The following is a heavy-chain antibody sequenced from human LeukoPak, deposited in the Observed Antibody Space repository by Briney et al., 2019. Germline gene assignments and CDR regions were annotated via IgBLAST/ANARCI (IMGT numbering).Heavy chain of an antibody. J-gene: IGHJ4*02. D-gene: IGHD3-10*01. CDR3: ARDEGVYYYGSGSYYPSDY. CDR2: INPSGGST. Sequence: GASVKVSCKASGYTFTSYYMHWVRQAPGQGLEWMGIINPSGGSTSYAQKFQGRVTMTRDTSTSTVYMELSSLRSEDTAVYYCARDEGVYYYGSGSYYPSDYWGQGTLVTVSS. V-gene: IGHV1-46*01. CDR1: GYTFTSYY.